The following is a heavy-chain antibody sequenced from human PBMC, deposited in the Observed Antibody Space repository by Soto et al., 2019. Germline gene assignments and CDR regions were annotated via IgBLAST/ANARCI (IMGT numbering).Heavy chain of an antibody. CDR3: AKVPVGATGRFDY. D-gene: IGHD1-26*01. V-gene: IGHV3-23*01. CDR2: ISGSGGST. CDR1: GFTFSNYA. Sequence: VGSLRLSCAGSGFTFSNYAMSWVRQAPGKGLAWVSAISGSGGSTYYADSVKGRFTISRDNSKNTLYLQMNSLRAEDTALYYCAKVPVGATGRFDYWGQGTLVTVSS. J-gene: IGHJ4*02.